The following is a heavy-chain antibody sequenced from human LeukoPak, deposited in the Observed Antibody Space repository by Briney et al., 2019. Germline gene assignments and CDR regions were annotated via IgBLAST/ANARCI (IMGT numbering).Heavy chain of an antibody. CDR2: IRYDGRNK. CDR1: GFTFSTYG. J-gene: IGHJ4*02. CDR3: ARFIAAPYYFDY. V-gene: IGHV3-30*02. D-gene: IGHD6-13*01. Sequence: PGGSLRLSCAASGFTFSTYGMHWVRQAPGKGLEWVVFIRYDGRNKYYADSVKGRFTISRDNSKNTLCLQMNSLRAEDTAVYYCARFIAAPYYFDYWGRGTLVTVSS.